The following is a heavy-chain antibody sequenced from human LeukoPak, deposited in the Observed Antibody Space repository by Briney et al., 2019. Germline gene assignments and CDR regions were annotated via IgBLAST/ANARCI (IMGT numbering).Heavy chain of an antibody. CDR1: GYKFTAYY. D-gene: IGHD3-10*01. CDR2: FNPNSGGA. V-gene: IGHV1-2*02. J-gene: IGHJ3*02. Sequence: ASVKVSCKASGYKFTAYYMHWVRQAPGQGLEWMGWFNPNSGGANYAQTFQGRVTMTRDTSISTAYMELSRLRSDDTAVYFCARDLYYGSGTAHGDACDIWGQGTMVTVSS. CDR3: ARDLYYGSGTAHGDACDI.